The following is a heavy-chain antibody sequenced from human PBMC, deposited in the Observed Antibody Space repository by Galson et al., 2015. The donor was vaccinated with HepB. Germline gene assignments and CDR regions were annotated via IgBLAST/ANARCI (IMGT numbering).Heavy chain of an antibody. D-gene: IGHD4-23*01. Sequence: CKASEYTFTKYAIHWVRQAPGQRLEWMGWINAGNGNTKYSQKFQGRVTMTRDTSATTAYMELSSLRSEDTAVYFCAATTVITFDYWGQGTLVTVSS. V-gene: IGHV1-3*01. CDR2: INAGNGNT. CDR3: AATTVITFDY. CDR1: EYTFTKYA. J-gene: IGHJ4*02.